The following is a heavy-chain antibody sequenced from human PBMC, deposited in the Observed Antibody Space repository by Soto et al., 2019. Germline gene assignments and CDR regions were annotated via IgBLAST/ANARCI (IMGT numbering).Heavy chain of an antibody. Sequence: ASVKVSCKASGYTFTSYGISWVRQAPGQGLEWMGWISAYNGNTNYAQKLQGRVTMTTDTSTSTAYMELRSLRSDDTAVYYCARDDSGSRDEGTFEYWGQGTLVTVSS. D-gene: IGHD1-26*01. CDR2: ISAYNGNT. CDR3: ARDDSGSRDEGTFEY. J-gene: IGHJ4*02. V-gene: IGHV1-18*01. CDR1: GYTFTSYG.